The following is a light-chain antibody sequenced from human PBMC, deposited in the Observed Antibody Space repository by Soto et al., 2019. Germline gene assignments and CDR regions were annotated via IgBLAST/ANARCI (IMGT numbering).Light chain of an antibody. V-gene: IGLV2-23*03. J-gene: IGLJ3*02. Sequence: QSALTQPASVSGSPGQSITISCTGTSSDVGSYDLVSGYQQHPGKATKLMIYECSKRRSGVANRFACSKSGNTASMPISGLLSEDEADYYCFSYACSSPFVVFGGGTEVAVL. CDR2: ECS. CDR1: SSDVGSYDL. CDR3: FSYACSSPFVV.